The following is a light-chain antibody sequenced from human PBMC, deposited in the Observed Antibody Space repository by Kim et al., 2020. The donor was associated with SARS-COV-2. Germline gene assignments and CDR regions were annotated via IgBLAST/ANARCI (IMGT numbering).Light chain of an antibody. V-gene: IGKV3-20*01. CDR3: KKDDHSPWT. Sequence: IVLTQSPGTLSLSPGERATLSCRASQSVNSMYLAWYQQKPGQAPRLLIYGASNRATGIPDRFSGSGSGTDFTLTISRLEPEDCAVYYSKKDDHSPWTFVEGTKM. J-gene: IGKJ1*01. CDR1: QSVNSMY. CDR2: GAS.